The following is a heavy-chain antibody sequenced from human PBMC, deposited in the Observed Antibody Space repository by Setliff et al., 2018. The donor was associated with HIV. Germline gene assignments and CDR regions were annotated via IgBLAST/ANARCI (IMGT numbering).Heavy chain of an antibody. V-gene: IGHV3-30*02. CDR1: GFTFSSYG. Sequence: LRLSCAASGFTFSSYGMHWVRQAPGKGLEWVAFIRYDGTYKYYADSLKGRFTISRDNSKNTLFLQMNSLRTEDTAVYYCVKNFYSSPWSPLDYWGQGTLVTVPQ. CDR2: IRYDGTYK. J-gene: IGHJ4*02. D-gene: IGHD6-19*01. CDR3: VKNFYSSPWSPLDY.